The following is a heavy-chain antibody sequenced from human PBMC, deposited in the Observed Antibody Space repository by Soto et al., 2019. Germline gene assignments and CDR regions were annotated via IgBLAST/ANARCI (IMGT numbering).Heavy chain of an antibody. V-gene: IGHV4-30-4*01. D-gene: IGHD3-22*01. Sequence: PSETLSLTCTVSGGSISNGDYYWNWIHQPPGKDLEWIGYIYYSGSAYYNPSLESRITISVDTSKNQLALQLRSVTAADTAVYYCARALKEYYYDRNPYYYFDAWGQGSRVTVSS. CDR3: ARALKEYYYDRNPYYYFDA. CDR1: GGSISNGDYY. J-gene: IGHJ4*02. CDR2: IYYSGSA.